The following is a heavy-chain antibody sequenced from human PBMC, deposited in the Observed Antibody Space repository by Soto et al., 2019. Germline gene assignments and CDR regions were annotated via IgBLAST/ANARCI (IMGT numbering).Heavy chain of an antibody. J-gene: IGHJ6*02. Sequence: ASVKVSCKASGYTFTGYYMHWVRQAPGQGLEWMGWINPNSGGTNYAQKFQGRVTMTRDTSISTAYMELSRLRSDDTAVYYCARDTQELLWFGELSDDYYGMDVWGQGTTVTVS. CDR1: GYTFTGYY. CDR2: INPNSGGT. D-gene: IGHD3-10*01. CDR3: ARDTQELLWFGELSDDYYGMDV. V-gene: IGHV1-2*02.